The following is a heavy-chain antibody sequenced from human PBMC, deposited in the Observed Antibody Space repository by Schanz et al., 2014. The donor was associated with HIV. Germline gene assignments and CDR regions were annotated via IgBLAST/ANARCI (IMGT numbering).Heavy chain of an antibody. CDR1: GGTFSSYT. J-gene: IGHJ4*02. CDR3: ARGRGGIAAAPFDY. D-gene: IGHD6-13*01. CDR2: IAPIFNTP. V-gene: IGHV1-69*01. Sequence: QVQLVQSGAALRKPGTSVKVSCKASGGTFSSYTITWVRQAPGQGLEWMGGIAPIFNTPNYAEKFRDRVTITADDSANTAYMELSRLRSDDTALYFCARGRGGIAAAPFDYWGQGTLVTVSS.